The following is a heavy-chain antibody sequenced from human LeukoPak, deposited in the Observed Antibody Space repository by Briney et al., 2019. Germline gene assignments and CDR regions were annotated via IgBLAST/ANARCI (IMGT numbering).Heavy chain of an antibody. CDR2: MNPNSGNT. Sequence: ASVKVSCKASGYTFTSYDINWVRQATRQGLEWMGWMNPNSGNTGYAQKFQGRVTMTRNTSISTAYMELSSLRSEDTAVYYCARALTYYYDSSGYYSFFPVYYYGMDVWGQGTTVTVSS. J-gene: IGHJ6*02. V-gene: IGHV1-8*01. CDR3: ARALTYYYDSSGYYSFFPVYYYGMDV. D-gene: IGHD3-22*01. CDR1: GYTFTSYD.